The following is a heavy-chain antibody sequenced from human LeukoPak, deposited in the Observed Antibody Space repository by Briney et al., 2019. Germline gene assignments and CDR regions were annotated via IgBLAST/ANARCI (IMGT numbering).Heavy chain of an antibody. Sequence: GGSLRLSCAASGFTFSSYSMNWVRQAPGKGLEWVSRIDNDEITTTYADSVKGRFTISRDNAKNTLYLQMNSLRAEDTGVYYCARGGPGTGMDYWGQGALVTVSS. V-gene: IGHV3-74*01. CDR1: GFTFSSYS. D-gene: IGHD1-1*01. J-gene: IGHJ4*02. CDR3: ARGGPGTGMDY. CDR2: IDNDEITT.